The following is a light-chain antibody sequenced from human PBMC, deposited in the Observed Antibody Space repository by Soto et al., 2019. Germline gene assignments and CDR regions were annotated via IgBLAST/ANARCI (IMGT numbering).Light chain of an antibody. J-gene: IGLJ1*01. V-gene: IGLV1-40*01. CDR2: GNS. Sequence: QSALTQPPSVSGAPGQRVTISCTGSGSNIGAHYDVHWYQQLPGTAPKLLIYGNSNRPSGVPDRFSGSKSGTSASLAITGLQAEDEADYYCQSYDNSLSVYVFGTGTKVTAL. CDR1: GSNIGAHYD. CDR3: QSYDNSLSVYV.